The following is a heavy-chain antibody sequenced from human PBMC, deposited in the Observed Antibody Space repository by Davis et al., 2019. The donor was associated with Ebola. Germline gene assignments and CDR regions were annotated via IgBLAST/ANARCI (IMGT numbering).Heavy chain of an antibody. CDR1: GGTFSSDA. CDR2: ITPMFGTP. CDR3: ARNISGYYDY. D-gene: IGHD3-22*01. V-gene: IGHV1-69*13. Sequence: SSVTVPCKASGGTFSSDAISWVCQAPGKGLEWMGGITPMFGTPNYAQKFKGRVTITADEATSTAYMDLSALTFEDTAMYFCARNISGYYDYWGQGTLVTVSS. J-gene: IGHJ4*02.